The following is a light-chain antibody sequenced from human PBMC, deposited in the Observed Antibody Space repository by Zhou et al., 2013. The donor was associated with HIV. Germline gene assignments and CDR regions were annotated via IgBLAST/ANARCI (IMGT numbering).Light chain of an antibody. Sequence: DIQMTQSPSTLSASVGDRVTITCRASQNINTYLNWYQHKPGEAPNLLIFGASRLQSGVPSRFSGTGSGTDFTLTISSLQPEDFATYYCQQSYSLPLTFDVGTKVEIK. J-gene: IGKJ4*01. CDR3: QQSYSLPLT. V-gene: IGKV1-39*01. CDR2: GAS. CDR1: QNINTY.